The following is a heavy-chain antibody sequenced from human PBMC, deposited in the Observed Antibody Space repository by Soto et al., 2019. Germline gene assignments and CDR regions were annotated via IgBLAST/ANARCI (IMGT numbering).Heavy chain of an antibody. J-gene: IGHJ6*02. Sequence: GGSLRLSCAASGFTFSSYGMHWVRQAPGKGLEWVAVISYDGSNKYYADSVKGRFTISRDNSKNTLYLQMNSLRAEDTAVYYCVGSSGYLEYYYYGMDVWGQGTTVTVSS. D-gene: IGHD3-22*01. CDR2: ISYDGSNK. CDR1: GFTFSSYG. V-gene: IGHV3-30*03. CDR3: VGSSGYLEYYYYGMDV.